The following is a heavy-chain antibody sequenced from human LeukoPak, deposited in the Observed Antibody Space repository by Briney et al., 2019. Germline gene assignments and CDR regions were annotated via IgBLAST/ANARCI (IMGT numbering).Heavy chain of an antibody. V-gene: IGHV3-21*01. CDR3: ARGSYYDILTGYYSRLFDY. J-gene: IGHJ4*02. CDR1: GFTVSSYS. D-gene: IGHD3-9*01. Sequence: GGSLRLSCAAAGFTVSSYSINSVRHAPGEGLKCVSSISSSISYIYYADSVKGRFTISRDNAKNSLYLQMTSLTAEDTAVYYCARGSYYDILTGYYSRLFDYWGQGTLVTVSS. CDR2: ISSSISYI.